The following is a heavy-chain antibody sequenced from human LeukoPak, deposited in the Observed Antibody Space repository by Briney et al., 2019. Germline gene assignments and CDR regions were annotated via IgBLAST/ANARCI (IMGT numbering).Heavy chain of an antibody. J-gene: IGHJ4*02. Sequence: SETLSLTYTVSGGSISSYYWSWIRQPAGKGLEWIGRIYTSGSTNYNPSLKSRVTMSVDTSKNQFSLKLNSVTAADTAVYYCVYDSSGYYFFDYWGQGTLVTVSS. V-gene: IGHV4-4*07. CDR2: IYTSGST. D-gene: IGHD3-22*01. CDR3: VYDSSGYYFFDY. CDR1: GGSISSYY.